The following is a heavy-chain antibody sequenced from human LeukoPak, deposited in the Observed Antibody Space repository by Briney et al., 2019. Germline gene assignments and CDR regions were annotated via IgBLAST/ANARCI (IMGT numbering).Heavy chain of an antibody. J-gene: IGHJ4*02. CDR3: ASSLHDYRNTIDY. D-gene: IGHD4-11*01. Sequence: PSETLSLTCTVSGGSISGYYWSWIRQPAGKGLEWIGRIFTDGGTSYNPSLKSRVTMSVDTSKNQFSLKLSSVTAADTAVYYCASSLHDYRNTIDYWGQGTLATVSS. V-gene: IGHV4-4*07. CDR2: IFTDGGT. CDR1: GGSISGYY.